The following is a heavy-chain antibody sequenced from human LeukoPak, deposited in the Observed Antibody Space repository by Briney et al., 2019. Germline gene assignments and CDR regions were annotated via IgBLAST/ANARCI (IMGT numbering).Heavy chain of an antibody. D-gene: IGHD1-26*01. J-gene: IGHJ4*02. V-gene: IGHV1-18*01. CDR3: ARDSPQRSSDY. CDR2: ISAYTGNT. Sequence: ASVKVSCKASGYTFTNYGITWVRQAPGQGLEWMGWISAYTGNTNYAQKFQSRVTMTTDTSTSTAYMELRSLRSDDTAVYYCARDSPQRSSDYWGQGTLVTVSS. CDR1: GYTFTNYG.